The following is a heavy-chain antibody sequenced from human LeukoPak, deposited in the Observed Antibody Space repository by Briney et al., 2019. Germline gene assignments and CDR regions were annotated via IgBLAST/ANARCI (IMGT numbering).Heavy chain of an antibody. Sequence: GGSLRLSCAASGFSFSSYEMNWVPQAQGKGLEWVSYINSSGRIMYSADSVKGRFTISRDKATNSLYLQMKRPGAQDTALYYCSGEYSSSSVVDYWGQGTLVTVSS. CDR3: SGEYSSSSVVDY. D-gene: IGHD6-6*01. V-gene: IGHV3-48*03. J-gene: IGHJ4*02. CDR1: GFSFSSYE. CDR2: INSSGRIM.